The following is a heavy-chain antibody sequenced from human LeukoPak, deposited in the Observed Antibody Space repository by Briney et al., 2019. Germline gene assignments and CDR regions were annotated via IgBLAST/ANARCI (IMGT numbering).Heavy chain of an antibody. CDR2: INPNSGGT. J-gene: IGHJ4*02. D-gene: IGHD3-10*01. CDR3: ARAGELLWFGEFDY. V-gene: IGHV1-2*04. CDR1: GYTFTGYY. Sequence: ASVKVSCKASGYTFTGYYMHWVRQAPGQGLEWMGWINPNSGGTNYAQKFQGWVTMTRDTSISTAYMELSRLRSDDTAVYYCARAGELLWFGEFDYWGQGTLVTVS.